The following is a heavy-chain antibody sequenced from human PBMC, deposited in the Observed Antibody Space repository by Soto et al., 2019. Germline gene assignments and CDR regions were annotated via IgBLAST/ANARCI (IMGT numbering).Heavy chain of an antibody. D-gene: IGHD5-18*01. J-gene: IGHJ4*02. CDR1: GYSFTSYW. CDR3: ARRTYGSYGYEHFDY. CDR2: IYPGDSDT. Sequence: HGESLKISCKGSGYSFTSYWIGWVRQMPGKGLEWMGIIYPGDSDTRYSPSFQGQVTISADKSISTAYLQWSSLKASDTAMYYCARRTYGSYGYEHFDYWGQRTLVTVSS. V-gene: IGHV5-51*01.